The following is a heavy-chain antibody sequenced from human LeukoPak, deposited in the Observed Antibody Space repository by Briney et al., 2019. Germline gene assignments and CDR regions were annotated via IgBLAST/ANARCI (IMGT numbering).Heavy chain of an antibody. Sequence: PGRSLRLSCAVSGFTFSNYAMYWVRQAPGKGLEWVSSISSSSSYIYYADSVKGRFTISRDNAKNSLYLQMNSLRAEDTAVYYCARDSANVDTAMAPDYWGQGTLVTVSS. CDR1: GFTFSNYA. D-gene: IGHD5-18*01. V-gene: IGHV3-21*01. CDR2: ISSSSSYI. J-gene: IGHJ4*02. CDR3: ARDSANVDTAMAPDY.